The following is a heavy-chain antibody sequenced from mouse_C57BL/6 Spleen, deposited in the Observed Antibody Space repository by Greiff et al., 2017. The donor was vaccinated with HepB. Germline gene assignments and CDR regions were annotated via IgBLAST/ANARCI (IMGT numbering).Heavy chain of an antibody. CDR3: ARGDYGGGDY. CDR1: GYTFTSYW. D-gene: IGHD1-2*01. J-gene: IGHJ2*01. V-gene: IGHV1-7*01. CDR2: INPSSGYT. Sequence: VQLQQSGAELAKPGASVKLSCKASGYTFTSYWMHWVKQRPGQGLEWIGYINPSSGYTKYNQKFKDKATLTADKSSRTAYMQLSSLTYEDSAVYYCARGDYGGGDYWGQGTTLTVSS.